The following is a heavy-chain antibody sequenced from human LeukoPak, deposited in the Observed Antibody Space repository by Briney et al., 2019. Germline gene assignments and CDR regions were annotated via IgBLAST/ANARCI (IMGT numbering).Heavy chain of an antibody. CDR3: ARRASGYFEDAFDI. J-gene: IGHJ3*02. CDR2: INSDGSST. CDR1: GFTFSSYE. D-gene: IGHD3-3*01. V-gene: IGHV3-74*01. Sequence: GGSLRLSCAASGFTFSSYEMNWVRQAPGKGLVWVSRINSDGSSTSYADSVKGRFTISRDNAKNTLYLQMNSLRAEDTAVYYCARRASGYFEDAFDIWGQGTMVTVSS.